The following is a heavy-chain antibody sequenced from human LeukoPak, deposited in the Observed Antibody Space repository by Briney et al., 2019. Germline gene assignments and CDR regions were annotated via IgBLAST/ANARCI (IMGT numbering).Heavy chain of an antibody. J-gene: IGHJ4*02. D-gene: IGHD3-10*01. Sequence: PGGSLRLSCAASGFTFSSYAVSWVRQTPGKGLEWVSSISYSGGSTHYADSVKGRFTISRDNSKNTLYLQINSLRAEDTAVYYCVKSGSGSYYNPDFDYWGQGTLVTVSS. CDR1: GFTFSSYA. CDR3: VKSGSGSYYNPDFDY. V-gene: IGHV3-23*01. CDR2: ISYSGGST.